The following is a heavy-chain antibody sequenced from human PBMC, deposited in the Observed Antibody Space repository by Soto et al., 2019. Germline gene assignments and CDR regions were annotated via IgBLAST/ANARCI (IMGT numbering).Heavy chain of an antibody. Sequence: QVQLVQSGAEVKKPGASVKVSCKASGYTFTGYYMHWVRQAPGQGLEWMGWINPNSGGTNYAQKFQGWVTMTRDTTISTAYMELTRLRADDTAVYYCARGGEMRWSTVDYYAMDVWGQGTTVTVSS. CDR2: INPNSGGT. J-gene: IGHJ6*02. V-gene: IGHV1-2*04. D-gene: IGHD2-15*01. CDR1: GYTFTGYY. CDR3: ARGGEMRWSTVDYYAMDV.